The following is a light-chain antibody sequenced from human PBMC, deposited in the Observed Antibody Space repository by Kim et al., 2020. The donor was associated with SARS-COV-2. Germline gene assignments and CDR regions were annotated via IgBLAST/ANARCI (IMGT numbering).Light chain of an antibody. CDR2: QDT. V-gene: IGLV3-1*01. CDR3: QAWDSSTGV. CDR1: KLGVKY. J-gene: IGLJ1*01. Sequence: GSHGQTASIACSGVKLGVKYACWYQQKPGQSPVLVIYQDTKRPSGIPERFSGSNSGNTATLTISGTQAVDEADYYCQAWDSSTGVFGTGTKVTVL.